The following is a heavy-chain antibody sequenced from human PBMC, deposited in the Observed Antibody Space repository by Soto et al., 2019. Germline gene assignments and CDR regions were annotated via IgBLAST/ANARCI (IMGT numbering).Heavy chain of an antibody. CDR2: ISAYNGNT. D-gene: IGHD5-18*01. CDR3: ARGVGYSYGSYLDY. Sequence: ASVKVSCKASGYTFTSYGIIWVRQAPGQGLEWMGWISAYNGNTNYAQKLQGRVTITRDTSASTAYMELSSLRSEDTAVYYCARGVGYSYGSYLDYWGQGTLVTVSS. J-gene: IGHJ4*02. V-gene: IGHV1-18*01. CDR1: GYTFTSYG.